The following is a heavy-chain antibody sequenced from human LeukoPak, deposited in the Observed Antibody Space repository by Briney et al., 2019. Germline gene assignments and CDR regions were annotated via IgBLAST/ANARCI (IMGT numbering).Heavy chain of an antibody. CDR3: ATDFAPTDNYYGSDLGFSYYYYGMDV. Sequence: PSETLSLTCTVSGGSVSSGSYYWSWIRQPPGKGLEWIGYIYYSGSTNYNPSLKSRVTISVDTSKNQFSLKLSSVTAADTAVYYCATDFAPTDNYYGSDLGFSYYYYGMDVWGQGTTVTVSS. CDR2: IYYSGST. CDR1: GGSVSSGSYY. V-gene: IGHV4-61*01. D-gene: IGHD3-10*01. J-gene: IGHJ6*02.